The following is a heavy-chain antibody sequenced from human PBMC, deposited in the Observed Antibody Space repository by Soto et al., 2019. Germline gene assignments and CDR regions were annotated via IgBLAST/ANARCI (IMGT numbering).Heavy chain of an antibody. CDR2: IYYSGYT. CDR3: ARHNGPLYVGYYYDMDV. D-gene: IGHD3-16*01. Sequence: SETLSLTCTVARYSIRCSTSYWGWIRQPPGKGLEWIGSIYYSGYTYYNPSLKSRVTISVDTSKNQFSLKLSSVTAADTAVYYCARHNGPLYVGYYYDMDVWGQGTTVT. CDR1: RYSIRCSTSY. V-gene: IGHV4-39*01. J-gene: IGHJ6*02.